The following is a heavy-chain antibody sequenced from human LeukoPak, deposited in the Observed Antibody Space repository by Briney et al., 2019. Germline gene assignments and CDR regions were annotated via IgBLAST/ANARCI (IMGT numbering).Heavy chain of an antibody. CDR3: ARDGEYCSSTSCYGDY. CDR2: IIPIFGTA. Sequence: SVKVSCKASGGTFSSYAISWVRQAPGQGLEWMGGIIPIFGTANYAQKFQGRVTITADESTSTAYMELSSLRSEDTAVYYCARDGEYCSSTSCYGDYWGQGTLVTVSS. J-gene: IGHJ4*02. CDR1: GGTFSSYA. V-gene: IGHV1-69*13. D-gene: IGHD2-2*01.